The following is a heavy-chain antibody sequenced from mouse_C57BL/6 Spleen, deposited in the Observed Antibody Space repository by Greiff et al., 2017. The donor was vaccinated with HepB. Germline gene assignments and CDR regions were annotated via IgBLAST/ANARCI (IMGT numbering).Heavy chain of an antibody. CDR1: GFTFSSYA. D-gene: IGHD1-1*01. CDR2: ISDGGSYT. CDR3: ARDSYYGSSYYAMDY. Sequence: EVQLVESGGGLVKPGGSLKLSCAASGFTFSSYAMSWVRQTPEKRLEWVATISDGGSYTYYPDNVKGRFTISRDNAKNNLYLQMSNLKSEDTAMYYCARDSYYGSSYYAMDYWGQRTSVTVSS. V-gene: IGHV5-4*01. J-gene: IGHJ4*01.